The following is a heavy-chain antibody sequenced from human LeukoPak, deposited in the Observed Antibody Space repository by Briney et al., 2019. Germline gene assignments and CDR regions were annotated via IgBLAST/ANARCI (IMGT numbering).Heavy chain of an antibody. CDR1: GIAVSSDDHF. CDR2: INHSGST. V-gene: IGHV4-61*08. Sequence: PSETLSLTCAVSGIAVSSDDHFWSWIRQPPGRGLEWIGEINHSGSTTYNPSLKSRVTISIDTSKNQFSLSLISVTAADTAVYYCASLMLIAAGYDYWGQGNLVTVSS. J-gene: IGHJ4*02. D-gene: IGHD6-13*01. CDR3: ASLMLIAAGYDY.